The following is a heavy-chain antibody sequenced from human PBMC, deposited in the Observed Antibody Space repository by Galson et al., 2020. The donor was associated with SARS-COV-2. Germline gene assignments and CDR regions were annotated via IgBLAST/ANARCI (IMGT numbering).Heavy chain of an antibody. J-gene: IGHJ4*02. CDR1: GFTFRNYG. D-gene: IGHD2-21*01. CDR2: ISNGGDRK. Sequence: GGSLRLSCAASGFTFRNYGIHWVRQAPGKGLEWVAVISNGGDRKHYADSVQGRLTISRDNSKNALYLQMNSLRDDDTAMYYCARESDFGGNSGAFDYGGQGTLVTVSS. V-gene: IGHV3-30*03. CDR3: ARESDFGGNSGAFDY.